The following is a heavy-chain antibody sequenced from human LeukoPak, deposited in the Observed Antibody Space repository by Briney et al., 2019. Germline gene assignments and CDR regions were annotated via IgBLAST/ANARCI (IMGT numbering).Heavy chain of an antibody. CDR3: ARTIAQYSNTWLYYYYGLDV. CDR2: ISAGSEDS. J-gene: IGHJ6*02. CDR1: GFTFGGYA. V-gene: IGHV3-23*01. D-gene: IGHD1-7*01. Sequence: PGGSLRLSCTASGFTFGGYAMSWVRQAPGKGLEWVSSISAGSEDSYYADSVKGRFTISRDNSKRTLYVQMNSLRADDTAVYYCARTIAQYSNTWLYYYYGLDVWGQGTTVTVSS.